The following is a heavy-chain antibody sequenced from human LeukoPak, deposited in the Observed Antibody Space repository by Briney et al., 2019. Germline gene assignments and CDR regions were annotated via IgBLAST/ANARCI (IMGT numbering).Heavy chain of an antibody. CDR3: ARQPCTGGTCYFDY. D-gene: IGHD2-8*02. V-gene: IGHV3-30-3*01. Sequence: GGSLRLSCAASGFTFSSYAMSWVRQAPGKGLEWVAVISHDGSNEFYPDSVKGRFTISRDNSKNTLYLQMNSLRVEDTAVYYCARQPCTGGTCYFDYWGQGTLVTVSS. CDR2: ISHDGSNE. J-gene: IGHJ4*02. CDR1: GFTFSSYA.